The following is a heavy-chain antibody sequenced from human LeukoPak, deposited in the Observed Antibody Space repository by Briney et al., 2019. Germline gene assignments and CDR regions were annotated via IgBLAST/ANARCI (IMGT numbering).Heavy chain of an antibody. D-gene: IGHD6-19*01. V-gene: IGHV3-73*01. CDR2: IRSKADTFTT. Sequence: PGGSLRLSCAASGFTFSASAVHWVRRTSGKGLEWVGRIRSKADTFTTSYAASVKGRFTISRDDSKNTAFLQLNSLKTEDTAVYYCTREYSSGWTFDFWGQGTLVTVSS. CDR1: GFTFSASA. J-gene: IGHJ4*02. CDR3: TREYSSGWTFDF.